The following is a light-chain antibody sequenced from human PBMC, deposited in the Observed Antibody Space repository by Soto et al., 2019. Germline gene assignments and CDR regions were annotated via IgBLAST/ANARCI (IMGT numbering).Light chain of an antibody. J-gene: IGKJ1*01. CDR3: QQYYSTPRT. V-gene: IGKV4-1*01. Sequence: DIVMTQSPDSLAVSLGERATINCKSSQRVLYSSNNKNYLAWYQQKPGQPPKLLIYWASTRESGVPDRVSGSASGSDFTRTISSLQAEDVAVSYCQQYYSTPRTFGQGTKVEIK. CDR1: QRVLYSSNNKNY. CDR2: WAS.